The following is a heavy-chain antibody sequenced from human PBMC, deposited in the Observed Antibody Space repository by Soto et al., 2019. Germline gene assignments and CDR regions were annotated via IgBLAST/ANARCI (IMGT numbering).Heavy chain of an antibody. CDR2: INPNGGAT. D-gene: IGHD5-12*01. V-gene: IGHV1-2*02. CDR3: ARESGGATATLDYYYFYMDV. Sequence: VQLVQSGAEVKKPGASVKVSCKTSGDSFNDYYIHWVRQAPGQGLEWMGWINPNGGATKYAQKFQGRVTVTRDTSIRTVYMELSSLRSDDTALYDCARESGGATATLDYYYFYMDVWGKGTTVTVSS. CDR1: GDSFNDYY. J-gene: IGHJ6*03.